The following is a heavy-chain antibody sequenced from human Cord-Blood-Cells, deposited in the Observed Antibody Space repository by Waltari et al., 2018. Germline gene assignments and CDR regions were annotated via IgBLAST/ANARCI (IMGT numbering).Heavy chain of an antibody. D-gene: IGHD3-22*01. V-gene: IGHV4-59*08. CDR3: AGLGSYYDSSGYSYDACDI. Sequence: QVQLQESGPGLVKPSETLSLTCTVSGGSISSYYWSWIRQPPGKGLEWIGYIYYSGSTNYNPPLKSRVTRSVDTSKNQFSLKLSSVTAADTAVYYCAGLGSYYDSSGYSYDACDIWGQGTMVTVSS. J-gene: IGHJ3*02. CDR1: GGSISSYY. CDR2: IYYSGST.